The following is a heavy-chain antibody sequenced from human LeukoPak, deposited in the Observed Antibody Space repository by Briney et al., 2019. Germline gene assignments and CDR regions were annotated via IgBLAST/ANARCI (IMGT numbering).Heavy chain of an antibody. D-gene: IGHD1-26*01. CDR2: IHSGGNT. Sequence: GGSLRLSCAASGFTVSNNYMSWVRQAPGKGLEWVSIIHSGGNTYYADSVKGRFTISRDNSKNTLYLQMNSPRVEDTAVYYCARANSATIPGADPWGQGTLATVSS. V-gene: IGHV3-53*01. J-gene: IGHJ5*02. CDR1: GFTVSNNY. CDR3: ARANSATIPGADP.